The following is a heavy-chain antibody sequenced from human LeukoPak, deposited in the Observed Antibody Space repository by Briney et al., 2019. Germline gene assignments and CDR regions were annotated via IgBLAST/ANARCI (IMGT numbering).Heavy chain of an antibody. Sequence: SQTLSLICTVSGGSISSGGYYWSWIRQHPGKGLEWIGYIYYSGSTYYNPSLKSRVTISVDTSKNQFSLKLSSVTAADTAVYYCARGDTMVRGASRPDAFDIWGQGTMVTVSS. CDR2: IYYSGST. CDR1: GGSISSGGYY. V-gene: IGHV4-31*03. J-gene: IGHJ3*02. CDR3: ARGDTMVRGASRPDAFDI. D-gene: IGHD3-10*01.